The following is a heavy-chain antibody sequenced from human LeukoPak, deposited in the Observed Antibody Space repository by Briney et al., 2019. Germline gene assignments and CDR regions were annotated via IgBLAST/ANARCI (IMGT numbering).Heavy chain of an antibody. J-gene: IGHJ4*02. V-gene: IGHV3-21*01. CDR2: ISSSSSYI. CDR1: GFTFSSYA. CDR3: ASEQQLVYFDY. D-gene: IGHD6-13*01. Sequence: GGSLRLSCAASGFTFSSYAMSWVRQAPGKGLEWVSAISSSSSYIYYADSVKGRFTISRDNAKNSLYLQMNSLRAEDTAVYYCASEQQLVYFDYWGQGTLVTVSS.